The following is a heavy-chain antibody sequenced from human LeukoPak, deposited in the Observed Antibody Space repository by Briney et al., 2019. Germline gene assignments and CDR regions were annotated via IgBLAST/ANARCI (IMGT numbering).Heavy chain of an antibody. CDR2: IYYSGST. Sequence: SETLSLTCTVSGGSISSSNYYWGWIRQPPGKGLEWIGSIYYSGSTYYNPSLKSRVTISVDTSKNQFSLKLSSVTAADTAVYYCARDGSSSSSWYYFDYWGQGTLVTVSS. J-gene: IGHJ4*02. D-gene: IGHD6-13*01. V-gene: IGHV4-39*07. CDR1: GGSISSSNYY. CDR3: ARDGSSSSSWYYFDY.